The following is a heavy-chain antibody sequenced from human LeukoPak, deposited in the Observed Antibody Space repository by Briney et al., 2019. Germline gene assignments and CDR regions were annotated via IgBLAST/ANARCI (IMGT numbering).Heavy chain of an antibody. CDR2: ITGPGEGT. Sequence: GGSLRLSCAVSGFSFRDYAMSWVRQAPGKGLEWVSAITGPGEGTFYAGSVKGRFTISRDNSKDILFLQMNSLRAEDTAVYYCAKRIYGWYQIDYWGQGTLVTVSS. V-gene: IGHV3-23*01. D-gene: IGHD6-19*01. CDR1: GFSFRDYA. J-gene: IGHJ4*02. CDR3: AKRIYGWYQIDY.